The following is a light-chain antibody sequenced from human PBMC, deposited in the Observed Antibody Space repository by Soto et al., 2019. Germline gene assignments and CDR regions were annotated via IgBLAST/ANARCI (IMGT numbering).Light chain of an antibody. CDR2: NVS. CDR3: SSYTTSSTVV. V-gene: IGLV2-14*01. Sequence: QSALTQPASVSGSPGQSITISCSGTSSDVGGYDYVSWYQQYPGKAPKLMIHNVSNRPSGVSNRFSVSKSGNTASLTISGLQAEDESDYYCSSYTTSSTVVFGGGTKLTVL. J-gene: IGLJ3*02. CDR1: SSDVGGYDY.